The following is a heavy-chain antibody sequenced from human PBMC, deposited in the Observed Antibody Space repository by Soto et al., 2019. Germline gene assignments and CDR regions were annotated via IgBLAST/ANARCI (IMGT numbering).Heavy chain of an antibody. J-gene: IGHJ6*02. V-gene: IGHV1-18*01. D-gene: IGHD3-10*01. Sequence: QIQLVQSGAEVKKAGASVKVSCKASGYTFTNYGISWVRQALGQGLEWMGWISAYNDNTNYAQKFQGRVTLTTDTSTRTAYMELRSLTSDDTAVYYCAREGYYYGSGSYSPPRYYGMDDWGQGATVTVFS. CDR1: GYTFTNYG. CDR2: ISAYNDNT. CDR3: AREGYYYGSGSYSPPRYYGMDD.